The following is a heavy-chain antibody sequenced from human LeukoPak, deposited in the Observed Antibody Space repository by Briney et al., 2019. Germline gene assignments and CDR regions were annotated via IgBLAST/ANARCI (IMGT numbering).Heavy chain of an antibody. CDR1: GFTLRNYW. Sequence: GGSLRLSCAASGFTLRNYWMHWVRQTPGKGLLWVSRINGDGTSATYAGSVKGRFTISRDNAKNTLYLQMNSLRAEDTAVYYCARVAYCGGDRYSLDYYYMDVWGKGTTVTVSS. V-gene: IGHV3-74*01. CDR3: ARVAYCGGDRYSLDYYYMDV. D-gene: IGHD2-21*02. J-gene: IGHJ6*03. CDR2: INGDGTSA.